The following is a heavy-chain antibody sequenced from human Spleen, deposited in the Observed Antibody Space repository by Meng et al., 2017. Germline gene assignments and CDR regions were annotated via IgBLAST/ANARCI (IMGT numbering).Heavy chain of an antibody. CDR1: GYTFTAYF. V-gene: IGHV1-2*06. CDR2: INPNSGDT. J-gene: IGHJ5*02. Sequence: QVQLVQSGPGVQKPGASVKVSCKASGYTFTAYFMHWVRQAPGQGLEWMGRINPNSGDTNYAQKFQGRVTMTRDTSISTAYMELSRLRSDDTAVYYCATYTSKTWFDPWGQGTLVTVSS. CDR3: ATYTSKTWFDP.